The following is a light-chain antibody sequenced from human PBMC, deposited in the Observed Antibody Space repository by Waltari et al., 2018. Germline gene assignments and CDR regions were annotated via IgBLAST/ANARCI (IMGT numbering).Light chain of an antibody. CDR3: HQYYGAPLS. CDR2: RNN. CDR1: HSNLGSNY. Sequence: QSVLTQPPSASETPGQRVTISCSGSHSNLGSNYLYWYQQLPGSAPKLLIYRNNLRPSGVPDRFSGSGSGTDFTLTINSLQAEDVAVYYCHQYYGAPLSFGGGTK. J-gene: IGLJ3*02. V-gene: IGLV1-47*01.